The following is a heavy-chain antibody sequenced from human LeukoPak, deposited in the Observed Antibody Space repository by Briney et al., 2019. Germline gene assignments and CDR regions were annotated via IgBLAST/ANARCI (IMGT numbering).Heavy chain of an antibody. CDR1: GGSISSYY. Sequence: PETLSLTCTVSGGSISSYYWSWIRQPPGKGLEWIGYIYHTGSTNYNPSLKSRVTISIDTSKNQFSLKLSSVTAADTAVYYCARGEWFGEFQFDSWGPGTLVTVSS. CDR3: ARGEWFGEFQFDS. V-gene: IGHV4-59*01. J-gene: IGHJ4*02. CDR2: IYHTGST. D-gene: IGHD3-10*01.